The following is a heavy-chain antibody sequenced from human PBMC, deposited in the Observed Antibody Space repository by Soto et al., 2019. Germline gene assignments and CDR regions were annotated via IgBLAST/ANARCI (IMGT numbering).Heavy chain of an antibody. J-gene: IGHJ4*02. Sequence: QVQLVQSGAEVKKPGASVKVSCKASGYTFTGYYMHWVRQSPGQGLEWMGWINPNSGGTNYAHKFQGSVTMTMDTSISTAYMELSRLRSDDTAVYYCAISPPCCGDCPWSDWGQGTLVPVYS. V-gene: IGHV1-2*07. CDR1: GYTFTGYY. CDR2: INPNSGGT. D-gene: IGHD2-21*02. CDR3: AISPPCCGDCPWSD.